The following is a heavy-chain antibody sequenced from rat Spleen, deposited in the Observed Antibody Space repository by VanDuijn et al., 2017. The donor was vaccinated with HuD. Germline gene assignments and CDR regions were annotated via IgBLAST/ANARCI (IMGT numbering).Heavy chain of an antibody. Sequence: EVQLVESGGGLVQPGRSLKLSCAASGFTFSNYGMAWVRQTPTKGLEWVASISTGGGNTYYRDSVKGRFTISRDNAQNTLYLQMRKLGSEDTAIYYCAREANGIASWGQGVMVTVSS. CDR2: ISTGGGNT. D-gene: IGHD1-11*01. V-gene: IGHV5S13*01. CDR3: AREANGIAS. CDR1: GFTFSNYG. J-gene: IGHJ2*01.